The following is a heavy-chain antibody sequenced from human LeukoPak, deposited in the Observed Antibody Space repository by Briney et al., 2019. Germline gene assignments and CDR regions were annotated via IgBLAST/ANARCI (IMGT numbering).Heavy chain of an antibody. D-gene: IGHD4-23*01. Sequence: GGSLRLSCVASDFTFDFYWMTWVRQAPGKGLEWLANILPDGSQKYYVDSVKGRFTISRDNSKNTLYLQMNSLRAEDTAVYYCARRGDGGRSFDYWGQGTLVTVSS. V-gene: IGHV3-7*03. CDR3: ARRGDGGRSFDY. J-gene: IGHJ4*02. CDR1: DFTFDFYW. CDR2: ILPDGSQK.